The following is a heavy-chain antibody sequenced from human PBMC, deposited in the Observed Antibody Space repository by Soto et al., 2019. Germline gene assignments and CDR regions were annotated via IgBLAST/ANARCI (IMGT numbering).Heavy chain of an antibody. J-gene: IGHJ6*02. CDR2: INPNSGGT. D-gene: IGHD2-15*01. Sequence: ASVKVSCKASGYTFTGYYMHWVRQAPGQGLEWMGWINPNSGGTNYAQKFQGWVTMTRDTSISTAYMELSRLRSDDTAVYYCARAEAVVVAAAPASDYYYYYGMDVWGQGTTVTVSS. CDR3: ARAEAVVVAAAPASDYYYYYGMDV. V-gene: IGHV1-2*04. CDR1: GYTFTGYY.